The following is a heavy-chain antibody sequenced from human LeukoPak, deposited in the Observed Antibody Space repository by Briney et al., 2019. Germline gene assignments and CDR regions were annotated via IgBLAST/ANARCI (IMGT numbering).Heavy chain of an antibody. V-gene: IGHV4-4*07. Sequence: PSETLSLTCTVSGGSISSYYWSWIRQPAGKGLEWIGRIYSSGSTNYNPSLKSRVTMSVDTSKSQFSLRLSSVTAADTAVYYCARVPEYSSSSLTRYYYYYMDVWGKGTTVTVSS. CDR3: ARVPEYSSSSLTRYYYYYMDV. J-gene: IGHJ6*03. CDR2: IYSSGST. D-gene: IGHD6-6*01. CDR1: GGSISSYY.